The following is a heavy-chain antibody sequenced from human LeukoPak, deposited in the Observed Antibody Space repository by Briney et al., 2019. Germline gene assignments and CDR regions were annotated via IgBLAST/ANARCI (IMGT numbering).Heavy chain of an antibody. J-gene: IGHJ5*02. V-gene: IGHV4-34*01. Sequence: PSETLSLTCAVYGGSFSGYYWSWIRQPPGKGLEWIGEINHSGSTNYNPSLESRVTISVDTSKNQFSLKLSSVTAADTAVYYCARGFAPFDPWGQGTLVTVSS. CDR1: GGSFSGYY. CDR3: ARGFAPFDP. CDR2: INHSGST.